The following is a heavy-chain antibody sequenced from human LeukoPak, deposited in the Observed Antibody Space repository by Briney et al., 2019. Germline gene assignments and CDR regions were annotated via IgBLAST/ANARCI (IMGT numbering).Heavy chain of an antibody. Sequence: SETLSLTCAVYGGSFSGYYWSWIRQPPGKGLEWIGYIYNSGSTNYDPSLKSRVTMSIDTSKNQFSLKLSSVTAADTAVYYCASHRTREEPGPLDIWGQGTMVTVSS. CDR1: GGSFSGYY. J-gene: IGHJ3*02. CDR2: IYNSGST. D-gene: IGHD1-26*01. V-gene: IGHV4-59*01. CDR3: ASHRTREEPGPLDI.